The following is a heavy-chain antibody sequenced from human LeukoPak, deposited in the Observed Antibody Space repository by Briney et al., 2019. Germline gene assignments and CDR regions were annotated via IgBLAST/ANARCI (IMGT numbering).Heavy chain of an antibody. J-gene: IGHJ4*02. D-gene: IGHD3-16*01. CDR3: ARAGDYYFDY. CDR1: GFTFSSYA. Sequence: GRSLRLSCAASGFTFSSYAMHWVRQAPGKGLEWVAVISYDGSNKYYADSVKGRFTISRDNSKNTLYLQMSSLRAEDTAVYYCARAGDYYFDYWGQGTLVTVSS. V-gene: IGHV3-30-3*01. CDR2: ISYDGSNK.